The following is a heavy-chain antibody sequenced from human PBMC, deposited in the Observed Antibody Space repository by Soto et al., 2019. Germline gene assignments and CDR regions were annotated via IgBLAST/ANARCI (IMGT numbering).Heavy chain of an antibody. CDR3: ARLGVHYDFWSGYYTSPDYYYYVMDV. V-gene: IGHV5-10-1*01. CDR2: IDPSDSYT. Sequence: GESPQISCKGSGYSFTSYWISWVRQMPGKGLEWMGRIDPSDSYTNYSPSFQGHVTISADKSISTAYLQWSSLKASDTAMYYCARLGVHYDFWSGYYTSPDYYYYVMDVWGHGTPFTVSS. CDR1: GYSFTSYW. J-gene: IGHJ6*02. D-gene: IGHD3-3*01.